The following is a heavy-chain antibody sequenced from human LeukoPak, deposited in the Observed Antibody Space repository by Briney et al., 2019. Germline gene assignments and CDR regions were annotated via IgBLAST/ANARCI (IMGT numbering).Heavy chain of an antibody. CDR1: VYTFTDYY. CDR3: AREHSSSSGIVFDY. CDR2: INPNYGCK. V-gene: IGHV1-2*02. Sequence: ASVTVSRMASVYTFTDYYLHWVGQPPGQGREWVGLINPNYGCKTYAHNFHGRVIITRDTSISTAYMELSRLRSDDTAMYYCAREHSSSSGIVFDYWGQGTLVTVSS. D-gene: IGHD6-6*01. J-gene: IGHJ4*02.